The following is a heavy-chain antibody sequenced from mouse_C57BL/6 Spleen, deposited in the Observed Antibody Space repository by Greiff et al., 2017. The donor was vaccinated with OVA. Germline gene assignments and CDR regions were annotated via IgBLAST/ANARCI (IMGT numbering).Heavy chain of an antibody. CDR2: IDPSDSET. CDR3: AREDYYGSSYRAWFAY. V-gene: IGHV1-52*01. D-gene: IGHD1-1*01. Sequence: QVQLQQPGAELVRPGSSVKLSCKASGYTFTSYWMHWVKQRPIQGLEWIGNIDPSDSETHYNQKFKDKATLTVDKSSSTAYMQLSSLTSEDSAVYYCAREDYYGSSYRAWFAYWGQGTLVTVSA. CDR1: GYTFTSYW. J-gene: IGHJ3*01.